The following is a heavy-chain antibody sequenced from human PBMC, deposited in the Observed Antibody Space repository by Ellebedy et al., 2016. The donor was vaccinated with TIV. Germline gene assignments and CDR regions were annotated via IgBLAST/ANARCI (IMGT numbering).Heavy chain of an antibody. J-gene: IGHJ4*02. CDR1: GFSLSDTGVR. D-gene: IGHD4-17*01. V-gene: IGHV2-5*01. CDR3: AGATFGDYLTFDY. Sequence: SGPTLVKPTQTLTLTCTVSGFSLSDTGVRVGWIRQPPGQALEWVALVYWTDDRRYRPSLKSRLTITKDTAKNQVVLRLTNMEPVDTATYYCAGATFGDYLTFDYWGQGTLVTVSS. CDR2: VYWTDDR.